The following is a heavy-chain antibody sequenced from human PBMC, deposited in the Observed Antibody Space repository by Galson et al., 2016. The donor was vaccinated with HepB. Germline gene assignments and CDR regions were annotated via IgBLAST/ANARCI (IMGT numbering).Heavy chain of an antibody. J-gene: IGHJ4*02. CDR2: ITGSGDTT. CDR3: GKHGGFDY. Sequence: SLRLSCAASGFSFSISGMSWVRQTPGRGLEWVSGITGSGDTTHYADSVKGRFIISRDNSNNTLYLYMNSLRAGDTAVYYCGKHGGFDYWGQGALVTVSS. D-gene: IGHD3-16*01. CDR1: GFSFSISG. V-gene: IGHV3-23*01.